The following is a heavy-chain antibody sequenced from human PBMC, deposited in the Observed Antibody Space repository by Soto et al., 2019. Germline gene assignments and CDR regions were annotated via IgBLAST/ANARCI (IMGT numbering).Heavy chain of an antibody. CDR2: ISAYNGDT. D-gene: IGHD3-10*01. J-gene: IGHJ4*02. Sequence: ASVKVSCKTSGYTFTNYGITWVRQAPGQGLKWMGWISAYNGDTNYAQKFQGRVIMTTDTSTTTAYMELRSLRSDDTAVYYCARGTAGGLRGGVSYWGQRNLVTVSP. V-gene: IGHV1-18*04. CDR3: ARGTAGGLRGGVSY. CDR1: GYTFTNYG.